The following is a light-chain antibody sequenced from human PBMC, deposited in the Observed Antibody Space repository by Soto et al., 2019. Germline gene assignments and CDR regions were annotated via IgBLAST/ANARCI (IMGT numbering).Light chain of an antibody. J-gene: IGLJ1*01. CDR2: EVS. CDR1: SSDVGGYNY. Sequence: QSALTQPPSASGSPGQSVTISCTGTSSDVGGYNYVSWYQQHPGKAPKLMISEVSKRPSGVPDRFSGSKSGNTASLTVSGLQAEDEADYYGSSYAGSNNLGVFGTGTKVTVL. CDR3: SSYAGSNNLGV. V-gene: IGLV2-8*01.